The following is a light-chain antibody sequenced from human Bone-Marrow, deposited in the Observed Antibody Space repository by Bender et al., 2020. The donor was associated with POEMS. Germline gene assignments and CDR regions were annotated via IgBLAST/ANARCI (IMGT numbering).Light chain of an antibody. V-gene: IGLV1-44*01. CDR2: SNN. Sequence: QSVLTQPPSASGTPGQSVTISCSGTSSNFGNNAANWYQHVPGTAPKLLLYSNNQRPSGVPDRFSASTSGTSASLAISGLHSDDEADYYCSSWDDSLSGWVFGGGTKLTVL. CDR3: SSWDDSLSGWV. J-gene: IGLJ3*02. CDR1: SSNFGNNA.